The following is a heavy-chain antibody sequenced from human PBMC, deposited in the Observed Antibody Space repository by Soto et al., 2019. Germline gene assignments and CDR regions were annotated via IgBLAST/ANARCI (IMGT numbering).Heavy chain of an antibody. Sequence: SETLSLTCTVSGGSISSYYWSWIRQPPGKGLEWIGYIYYSGSTNYNPSLKSRVTISVDTSKNQFSLKLSSVTAADTAVYYCARDSSAYTSPHFEYWGQGTLVTVSS. CDR2: IYYSGST. D-gene: IGHD3-22*01. J-gene: IGHJ4*02. CDR1: GGSISSYY. CDR3: ARDSSAYTSPHFEY. V-gene: IGHV4-59*01.